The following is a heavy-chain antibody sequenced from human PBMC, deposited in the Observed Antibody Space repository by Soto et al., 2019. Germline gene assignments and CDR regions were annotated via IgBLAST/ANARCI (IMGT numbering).Heavy chain of an antibody. Sequence: EVQLVESGGGLVKPGGSLRLSCAASGFTFSNAWMSWVRQAPGKGLEWVGRIKSKTDGGTTDYAAPVKGRFTISRNDSQSAPCPQTDSLKTGEAAVYYCTTVSPDCYDSSGYFDYWGQGTLVTVSS. CDR2: IKSKTDGGTT. D-gene: IGHD3-22*01. CDR1: GFTFSNAW. V-gene: IGHV3-15*01. CDR3: TTVSPDCYDSSGYFDY. J-gene: IGHJ4*02.